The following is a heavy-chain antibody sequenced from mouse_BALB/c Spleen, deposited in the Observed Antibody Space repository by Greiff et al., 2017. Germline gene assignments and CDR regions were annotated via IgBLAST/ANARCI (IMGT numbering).Heavy chain of an antibody. J-gene: IGHJ2*01. CDR3: ARSKDYRYYFDY. V-gene: IGHV5-17*02. Sequence: EVQGVESGGGLVQPGGSRKLSCAASGFTFSSFGMHWVRQAPEKGLEWVAYISSGSSTIYYADTVKGRFTISRDNPKNTLFLQMTSLRSEDTAMYYCARSKDYRYYFDYWGQGTTLTVSS. D-gene: IGHD2-14*01. CDR2: ISSGSSTI. CDR1: GFTFSSFG.